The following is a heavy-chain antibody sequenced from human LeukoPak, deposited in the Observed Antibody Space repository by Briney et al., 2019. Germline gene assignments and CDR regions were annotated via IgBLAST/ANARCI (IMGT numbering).Heavy chain of an antibody. V-gene: IGHV4-4*07. CDR2: IYTSGST. Sequence: NPSETLSLPCTDSPDPISSYYWSWIRHPAGKGLERIGRIYTSGSTNYNPSLKSRVTMSVDTSKNQFSLKLSSVTAADTAVYYCARDGPYSGSYFDYWCKGTLVSVSS. CDR1: PDPISSYY. J-gene: IGHJ4*02. D-gene: IGHD1-26*01. CDR3: ARDGPYSGSYFDY.